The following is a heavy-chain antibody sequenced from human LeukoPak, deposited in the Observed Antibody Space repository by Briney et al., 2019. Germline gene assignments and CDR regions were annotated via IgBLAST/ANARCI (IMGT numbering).Heavy chain of an antibody. CDR3: ARYFTRDYLADF. Sequence: PGGSLRLSCAASGFTFSSYWMSWVRQAPGKGLEWVADIKKDGSEKYYVDSVKGRFTISRDNAKNSLYLQMNRLRAEDTAVYYCARYFTRDYLADFWGQGTLVTVSS. V-gene: IGHV3-7*01. CDR1: GFTFSSYW. D-gene: IGHD4-17*01. CDR2: IKKDGSEK. J-gene: IGHJ4*02.